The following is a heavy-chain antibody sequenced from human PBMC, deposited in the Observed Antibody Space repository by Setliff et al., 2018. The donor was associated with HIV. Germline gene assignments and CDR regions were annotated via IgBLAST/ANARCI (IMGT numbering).Heavy chain of an antibody. D-gene: IGHD1-26*01. CDR3: ARVAIVGAPDDAFDI. Sequence: PSETLSLTCTVSGASMSGYYWTWIRQPAGKGLEWIGHIYTSGSTNYNPSLKSRVTISVDTSKNQFSLKLSSVTAADTAVYYCARVAIVGAPDDAFDIWGQGTMVTVSS. J-gene: IGHJ3*02. CDR1: GASMSGYY. CDR2: IYTSGST. V-gene: IGHV4-4*07.